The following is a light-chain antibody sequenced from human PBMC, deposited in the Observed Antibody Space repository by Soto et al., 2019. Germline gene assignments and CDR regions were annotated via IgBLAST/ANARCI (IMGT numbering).Light chain of an antibody. Sequence: DIQMTQSPSTLSASVGDRVTITCRASQSITSWLAWYQQKPGKAPKLLIYKASSLESGVPSRFSGSRSGTDFTLTISCLQSEDFATYYCQQYYSFPRTFGQGTKVDIK. J-gene: IGKJ1*01. V-gene: IGKV1-5*03. CDR3: QQYYSFPRT. CDR2: KAS. CDR1: QSITSW.